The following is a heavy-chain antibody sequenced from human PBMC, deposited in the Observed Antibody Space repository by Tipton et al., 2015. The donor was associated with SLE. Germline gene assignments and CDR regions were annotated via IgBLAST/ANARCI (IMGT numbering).Heavy chain of an antibody. CDR1: GDSFSSGSSS. J-gene: IGHJ6*02. D-gene: IGHD3-10*01. CDR3: ARQRLRLLSPLDA. Sequence: TLSLTCTVSGDSFSSGSSSWNWVRQPAGKGLEWIGLIYNSGITNYNPSLQSRVTLSVDMPKNQFSLRLSSVTAADTAVYYCARQRLRLLSPLDAWGQGTTVTVS. V-gene: IGHV4-61*02. CDR2: IYNSGIT.